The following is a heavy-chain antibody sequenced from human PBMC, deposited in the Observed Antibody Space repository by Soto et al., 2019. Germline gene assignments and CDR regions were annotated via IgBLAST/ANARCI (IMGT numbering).Heavy chain of an antibody. Sequence: PSETLSLTCTVSGGSISSYYWSWIRQPPGKGLEWIGYIYYSGSTNYNPSLKSRVTISVDTSKNQFSLKLSSVTAADTAVYYCAGVGGYAGPGNYYYYGMDGWGQVNTVTVSS. D-gene: IGHD5-12*01. CDR3: AGVGGYAGPGNYYYYGMDG. CDR2: IYYSGST. J-gene: IGHJ6*02. V-gene: IGHV4-59*01. CDR1: GGSISSYY.